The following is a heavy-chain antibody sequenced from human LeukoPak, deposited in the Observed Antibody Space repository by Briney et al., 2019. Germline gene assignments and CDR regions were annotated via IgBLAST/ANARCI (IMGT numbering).Heavy chain of an antibody. CDR2: ISGNAGST. V-gene: IGHV3-23*01. Sequence: GGSLRLSCAASGFIFSSYAMSWVRQAPGKGLEWVSIISGNAGSTFYADSVKGRFTISRDNSKNTLYLQMNSLRAEDTAVYYCAKRGYCSGGTCYSFEYWGQGTLVTVSS. CDR1: GFIFSSYA. J-gene: IGHJ4*02. D-gene: IGHD2-15*01. CDR3: AKRGYCSGGTCYSFEY.